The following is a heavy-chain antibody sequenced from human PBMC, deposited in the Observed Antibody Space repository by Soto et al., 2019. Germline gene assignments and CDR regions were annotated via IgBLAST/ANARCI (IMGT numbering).Heavy chain of an antibody. J-gene: IGHJ4*02. CDR2: VSPSGSNT. V-gene: IGHV3-23*01. CDR3: ARRDNSGWYSLDY. Sequence: GGSLRLSCAVSGFIFSNYPMSWVRQAPGKGLGWVSSVSPSGSNTYYADSVKGRFTMSRDNSENRLHLQVNSLRAEDTAVYFCARRDNSGWYSLDYWGQGTLVTVSS. CDR1: GFIFSNYP. D-gene: IGHD6-19*01.